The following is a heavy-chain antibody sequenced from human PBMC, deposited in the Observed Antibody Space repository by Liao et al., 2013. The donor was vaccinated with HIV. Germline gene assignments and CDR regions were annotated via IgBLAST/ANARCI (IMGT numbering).Heavy chain of an antibody. Sequence: QVQLQESGPGLVRPSETLSLTCTVSGDSITTYYWGWIRQPAGKGLEWIGRIDTSGSTDYNPSLKSRVTMSVDTSKSQFSLKLTSVTAADTAVYYCASRGHFYFYMDVWGKGTTVSVSS. CDR3: ASRGHFYFYMDV. CDR1: GDSITTYY. CDR2: IDTSGST. J-gene: IGHJ6*03. V-gene: IGHV4-4*07. D-gene: IGHD3-10*01.